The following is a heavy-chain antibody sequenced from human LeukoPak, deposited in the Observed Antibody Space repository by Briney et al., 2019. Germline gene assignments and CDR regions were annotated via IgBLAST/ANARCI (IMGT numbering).Heavy chain of an antibody. CDR1: GFTFSSYA. CDR2: ISGSGGST. CDR3: AKDGSGWYRGNFDY. D-gene: IGHD6-19*01. Sequence: GGSLRLPCAASGFTFSSYAMSWVRQAPGKGLEWVSAISGSGGSTYYADSVKGRFTISRDNSKNTLYLQMNSLRAEDTAVYYCAKDGSGWYRGNFDYWGQGTLVTVSS. V-gene: IGHV3-23*01. J-gene: IGHJ4*02.